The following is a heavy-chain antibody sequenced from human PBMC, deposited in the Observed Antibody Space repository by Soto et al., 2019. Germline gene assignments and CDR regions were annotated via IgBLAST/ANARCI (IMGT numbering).Heavy chain of an antibody. V-gene: IGHV4-30-2*01. Sequence: KPSETLSLTCAVSGGSISSGGYSWSWIRQPPGKGLEWIGYIYHSGSTYYNPSLKSRVTISVDRSKNQFSLKLSSVTAADTAVYYCARFQEQQLVFDYWGQGTLVTVSS. D-gene: IGHD6-13*01. CDR3: ARFQEQQLVFDY. CDR1: GGSISSGGYS. J-gene: IGHJ4*02. CDR2: IYHSGST.